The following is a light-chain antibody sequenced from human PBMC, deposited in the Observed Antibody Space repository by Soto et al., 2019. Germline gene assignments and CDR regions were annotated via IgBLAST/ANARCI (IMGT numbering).Light chain of an antibody. V-gene: IGKV3-20*01. CDR1: QSVSSSY. CDR3: QQYGSSPWT. J-gene: IGKJ1*01. Sequence: EIVLTQSPGTLSLSPGERATLSCRASQSVSSSYLAWYQQKPGQAPRLLIYGASSRATGIPDGFSGSGSGTDFTLTIRSLERVDFSVNYSQQYGSSPWTFGQGTKVEFK. CDR2: GAS.